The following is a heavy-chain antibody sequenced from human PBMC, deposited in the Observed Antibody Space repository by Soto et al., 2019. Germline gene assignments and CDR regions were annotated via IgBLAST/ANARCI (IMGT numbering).Heavy chain of an antibody. CDR3: ARTYYYDSSGSLFFDY. J-gene: IGHJ4*02. Sequence: SDTLSLTCTVSGGSISIYYWSWIRQPPGKGLEWIGYIYYSGSTNYNPSLKSRVTISVDTSKNQFSLKLSSVTAADTAVYYCARTYYYDSSGSLFFDYWGQGTLVTVSS. D-gene: IGHD3-22*01. CDR2: IYYSGST. V-gene: IGHV4-59*08. CDR1: GGSISIYY.